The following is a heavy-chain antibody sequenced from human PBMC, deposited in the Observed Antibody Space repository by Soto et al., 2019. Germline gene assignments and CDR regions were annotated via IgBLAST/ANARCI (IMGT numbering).Heavy chain of an antibody. CDR3: AKDSVYGTGSHLDY. CDR1: GFTFGSYA. J-gene: IGHJ4*02. V-gene: IGHV3-23*01. CDR2: ISGNGQSL. D-gene: IGHD3-10*01. Sequence: EVQLLQSGGGLVQPGGSLTLSCAASGFTFGSYAMAWVRQAPGRGLEWISGISGNGQSLHYADSVKGRFTISRDNSKNTLSLHMSSLRVEDTALYYCAKDSVYGTGSHLDYWAQGTPVTVSS.